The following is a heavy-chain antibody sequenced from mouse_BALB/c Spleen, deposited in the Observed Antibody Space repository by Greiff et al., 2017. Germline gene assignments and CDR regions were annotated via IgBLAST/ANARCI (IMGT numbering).Heavy chain of an antibody. CDR1: GFNIKDTY. V-gene: IGHV14-3*02. J-gene: IGHJ3*01. Sequence: EVQLQQSGAELVKPGASVKLSCTASGFNIKDTYMHWVKQRPEQGLEWIGRIDPANGNTKYDPKFQGKATITADTSSNTAYLQLSSLTSEDTAVYYCNAGTMLAYWGQGTLVTVSA. CDR2: IDPANGNT. D-gene: IGHD1-1*02. CDR3: NAGTMLAY.